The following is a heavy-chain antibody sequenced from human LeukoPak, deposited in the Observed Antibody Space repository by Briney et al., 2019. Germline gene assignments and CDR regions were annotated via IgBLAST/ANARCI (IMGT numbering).Heavy chain of an antibody. CDR1: GGSVSDYY. CDR3: ASRKLGHDY. CDR2: IYYTGST. D-gene: IGHD7-27*01. J-gene: IGHJ4*02. V-gene: IGHV4-59*02. Sequence: SETLSLTCTVSGGSVSDYYWSWIRQSPGKGLEWSGYIYYTGSTSYNPSLRRRVTMSADTSKNQVPLMLSSVTAADTAVYYCASRKLGHDYWGQRTLVTVSS.